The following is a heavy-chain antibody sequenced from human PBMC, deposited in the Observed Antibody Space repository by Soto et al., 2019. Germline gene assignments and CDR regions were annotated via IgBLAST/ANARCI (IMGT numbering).Heavy chain of an antibody. CDR3: AKLRYFDWSAYNWFEY. J-gene: IGHJ5*01. CDR2: ISGRGATT. Sequence: GLPKLSCATYGFAFSSYAMTWVRQVPVNGLEWVLVISGRGATTSYADSVKGRFTVSRDNSKNTLYLQMNSLRFEDTAVYHCAKLRYFDWSAYNWFEYWGQGT. CDR1: GFAFSSYA. V-gene: IGHV3-23*01. D-gene: IGHD3-9*01.